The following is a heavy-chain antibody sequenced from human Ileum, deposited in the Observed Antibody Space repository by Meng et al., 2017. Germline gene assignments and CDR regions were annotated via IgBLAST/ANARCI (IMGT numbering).Heavy chain of an antibody. D-gene: IGHD4-17*01. CDR3: ASQTNTGH. CDR2: INSDGSIT. Sequence: GESLKISCAASGFTLTSYYMHWVRQAPGKGLVWVSAINSDGSITTYADSVKGRFTISRDNAKNTLYLQMDSLRGEDTAVYYCASQTNTGHWGHGARVTVSS. V-gene: IGHV3-74*03. J-gene: IGHJ4*01. CDR1: GFTLTSYY.